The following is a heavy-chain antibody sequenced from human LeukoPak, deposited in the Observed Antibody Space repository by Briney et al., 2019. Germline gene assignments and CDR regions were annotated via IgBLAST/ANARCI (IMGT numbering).Heavy chain of an antibody. V-gene: IGHV4-59*08. D-gene: IGHD5-18*01. Sequence: SETLSLTCTVSGGSISSYYWSWIRQPPGKGLEWIGYIYYSGSTNYNPSLKSRVTISVDTSKNQFSLKLSSVTAADTAVYYCARRIGYSYGYGGFDPWGQGTLVTVSS. J-gene: IGHJ5*02. CDR1: GGSISSYY. CDR3: ARRIGYSYGYGGFDP. CDR2: IYYSGST.